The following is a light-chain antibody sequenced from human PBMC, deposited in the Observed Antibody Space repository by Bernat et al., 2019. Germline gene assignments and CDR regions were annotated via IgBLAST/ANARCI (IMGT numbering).Light chain of an antibody. V-gene: IGLV2-14*03. CDR2: DVT. CDR1: SSDVGGYNS. J-gene: IGLJ1*01. Sequence: QSALTQPASLSGSPGQSITISCTGTSSDVGGYNSVSWYQQHPGKVPKVLIHDVTIRPSGVSNRFSGSKSANTASLTISGLQAEDEADYYCSSYASSGLHVFGSGSKFTVL. CDR3: SSYASSGLHV.